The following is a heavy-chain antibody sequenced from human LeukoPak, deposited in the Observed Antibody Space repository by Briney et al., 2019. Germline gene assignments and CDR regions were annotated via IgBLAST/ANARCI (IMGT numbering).Heavy chain of an antibody. Sequence: GGSLRLSCAASGFSFSSYAMNWVRQAPGKGLEFVSSISGSGGTTYYADSVKGRLTISRDNSKNTLYLQMNTLRAEDTAVYYCARGGYGHNYYFDYWGQGTLVTVSS. CDR3: ARGGYGHNYYFDY. D-gene: IGHD5-18*01. V-gene: IGHV3-23*01. CDR2: ISGSGGTT. CDR1: GFSFSSYA. J-gene: IGHJ4*02.